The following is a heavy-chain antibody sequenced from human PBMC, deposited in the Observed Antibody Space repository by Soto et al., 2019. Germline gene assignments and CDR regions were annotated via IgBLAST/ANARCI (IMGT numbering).Heavy chain of an antibody. V-gene: IGHV1-69*12. CDR2: IIPLFRTP. J-gene: IGHJ6*02. CDR1: GGTFGSSA. CDR3: ARDNDRLQLGGNYYYILDV. Sequence: QVQLVQSGAEMKEPGSSVKVSCKTSGGTFGSSAISWLRQAPGQGLEGMGGIIPLFRTPDYAQKFQGRVTIAAHESTSTAYMELSSLRSEDTAVYYCARDNDRLQLGGNYYYILDVWGQGTTITVSS. D-gene: IGHD4-4*01.